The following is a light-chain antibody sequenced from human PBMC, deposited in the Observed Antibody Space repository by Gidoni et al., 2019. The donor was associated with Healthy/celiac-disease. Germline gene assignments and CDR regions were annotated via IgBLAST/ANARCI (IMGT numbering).Light chain of an antibody. CDR1: QSISSW. CDR3: QQYNSQLT. V-gene: IGKV1-5*03. Sequence: DIQMTQSPSTLSASVGDRVTITCRASQSISSWLAWYQQKPGKAPKLLIYKASSLESGVPSRFSGSGSGTEFTLTISSLQPDDFATYYCQQYNSQLTFXGXTKVEIK. J-gene: IGKJ4*01. CDR2: KAS.